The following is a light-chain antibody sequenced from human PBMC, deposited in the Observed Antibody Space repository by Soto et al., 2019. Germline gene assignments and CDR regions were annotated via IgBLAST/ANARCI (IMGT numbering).Light chain of an antibody. CDR2: LGS. J-gene: IGKJ1*01. CDR1: QSLLNSNGNNY. V-gene: IGKV2-28*01. CDR3: MQALRNPWT. Sequence: DIVMTQFPLSLPVTPGEPASISCTSSQSLLNSNGNNYLDWYLQKPGQSPPLLIHLGSKRASGVPYRFSASGSGTSFTLKISRVEAEDVGVYYCMQALRNPWTFGQGTKVEIK.